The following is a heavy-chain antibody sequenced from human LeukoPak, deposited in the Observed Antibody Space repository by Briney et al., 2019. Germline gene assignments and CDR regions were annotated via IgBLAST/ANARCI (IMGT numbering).Heavy chain of an antibody. J-gene: IGHJ4*02. D-gene: IGHD3-10*01. CDR1: GFTFSNYA. Sequence: GRSLRLSCAASGFTFSNYAMHWVRQAPGKGLEWVAVISYDGSNKYYADSVKGRFTISRDNSKNTLYLQMNRLRVEDTAVYYCARGDYYGSGSYSDYWGQGTLVTVSS. CDR2: ISYDGSNK. V-gene: IGHV3-30-3*01. CDR3: ARGDYYGSGSYSDY.